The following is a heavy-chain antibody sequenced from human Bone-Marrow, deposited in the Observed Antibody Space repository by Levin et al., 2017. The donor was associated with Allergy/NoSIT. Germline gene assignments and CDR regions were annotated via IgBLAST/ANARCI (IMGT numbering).Heavy chain of an antibody. CDR3: ARLKSSNWFFP. D-gene: IGHD2-2*01. CDR1: GFIFDEYY. CDR2: ISGHGHSL. V-gene: IGHV3-11*01. Sequence: SCVASGFIFDEYYMTWIRQAPGKGLECVSYISGHGHSLYYAESVQGRFTVSRDNAKNSLFLQMNNLKSEDTGIYYCARLKSSNWFFPWGQGTAVTVSS. J-gene: IGHJ4*02.